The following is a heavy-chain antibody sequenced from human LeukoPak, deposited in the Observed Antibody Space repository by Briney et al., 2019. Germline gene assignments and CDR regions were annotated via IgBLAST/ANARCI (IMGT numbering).Heavy chain of an antibody. J-gene: IGHJ3*01. Sequence: GGSLRLSCAASGFTFSSHSMNWVRQAPGKGLEWVSYISSSSGTIYYADSVKGRFTISRDNAKNSLCLQMNSLRAEDTAVYFCTRDSALLGVAFDLWGQGTVVTVSS. CDR2: ISSSSGTI. V-gene: IGHV3-48*01. CDR1: GFTFSSHS. CDR3: TRDSALLGVAFDL. D-gene: IGHD2-15*01.